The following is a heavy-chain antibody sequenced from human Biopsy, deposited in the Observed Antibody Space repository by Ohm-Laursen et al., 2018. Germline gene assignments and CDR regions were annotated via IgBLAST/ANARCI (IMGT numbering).Heavy chain of an antibody. J-gene: IGHJ1*01. CDR2: NIPILGTG. Sequence: SVKVSCTAPGGTFSNYGVNWVRQAPGQGLVWLGGNIPILGTGNYAQKFQDRVTVAADTSTSTATMELRSLRSDDTAVYYCATKLTGYFHHWGQGTLVIVSS. CDR1: GGTFSNYG. D-gene: IGHD3-9*01. CDR3: ATKLTGYFHH. V-gene: IGHV1-69*06.